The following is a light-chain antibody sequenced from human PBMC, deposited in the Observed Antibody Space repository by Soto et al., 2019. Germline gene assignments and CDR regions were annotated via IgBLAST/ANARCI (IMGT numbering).Light chain of an antibody. V-gene: IGLV2-14*01. CDR2: DVS. Sequence: HSALTQPASVSGSPGQSITISCTGTSSDVGTYNYVSWYQQHPGKAPKLMIYDVSYRPSGVSDRFSGSKSGNTASLTISGLQAEDEADYYCSSYTSSSTSVVFGGGTKLTVL. CDR3: SSYTSSSTSVV. J-gene: IGLJ2*01. CDR1: SSDVGTYNY.